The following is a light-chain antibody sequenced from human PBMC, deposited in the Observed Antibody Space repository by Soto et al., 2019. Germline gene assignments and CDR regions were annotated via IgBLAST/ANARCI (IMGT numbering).Light chain of an antibody. J-gene: IGKJ4*01. V-gene: IGKV3-15*01. CDR2: FAS. CDR1: QSVSNN. CDR3: QQYNEWPLT. Sequence: EIVMTQSPATLSVSPGERATLSCRASQSVSNNLAWYQQKPGQAPRVLIYFASTRATGIPARFSGSGSGTKFTLTISSLQSEDFAVYYCQQYNEWPLTFGGGTKVETK.